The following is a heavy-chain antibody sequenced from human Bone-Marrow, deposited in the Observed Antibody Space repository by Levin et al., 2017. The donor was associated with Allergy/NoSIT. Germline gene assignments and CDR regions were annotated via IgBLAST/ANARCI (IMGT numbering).Heavy chain of an antibody. D-gene: IGHD4-23*01. CDR3: ARARWAVSTSYAFEI. Sequence: GGSLRLSCVASGLTVSTNYMNWVRQAPGKGLEWVSVIYPGGGTDYADSVQGRFTISRDKSKNTVHLQINTLRADDTAVYYCARARWAVSTSYAFEIWGQGTMVTVSS. V-gene: IGHV3-53*01. CDR2: IYPGGGT. CDR1: GLTVSTNY. J-gene: IGHJ3*02.